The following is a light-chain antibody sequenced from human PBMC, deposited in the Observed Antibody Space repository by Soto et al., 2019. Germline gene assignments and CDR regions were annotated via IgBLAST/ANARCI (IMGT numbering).Light chain of an antibody. Sequence: EIRMTQSPTTLAASLGDRVTITCRASQSISSYLNWYQQKPGKAPKLLIYAASSLQSGVPSRFSGSGSGTDFTLTISSLQPEDFATYYCQQSYSTPWTFGQGPNVDIK. V-gene: IGKV1-39*01. CDR3: QQSYSTPWT. J-gene: IGKJ1*01. CDR1: QSISSY. CDR2: AAS.